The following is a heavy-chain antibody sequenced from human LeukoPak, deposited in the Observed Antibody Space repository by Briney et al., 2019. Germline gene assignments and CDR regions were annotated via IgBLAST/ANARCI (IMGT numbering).Heavy chain of an antibody. CDR1: GFTFSSYG. D-gene: IGHD2-15*01. CDR2: IRYDGSNK. V-gene: IGHV3-30*02. CDR3: ARDRDKDYYYGMDV. J-gene: IGHJ6*02. Sequence: GGSLRLSCAASGFTFSSYGMHWVRQAPGKGLEWVAFIRYDGSNKYYADSVKGRFTISRDNSKNTLYLQMNSLRAEDTAVYYCARDRDKDYYYGMDVWGQGTTVTVSS.